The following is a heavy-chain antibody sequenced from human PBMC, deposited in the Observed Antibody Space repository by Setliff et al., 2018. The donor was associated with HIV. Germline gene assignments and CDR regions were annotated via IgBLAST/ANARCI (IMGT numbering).Heavy chain of an antibody. CDR2: INLVTGKT. V-gene: IGHV1-3*01. CDR1: GNTFARQSHD. J-gene: IGHJ4*02. Sequence: ASVKVSCKTSGNTFARQSHDLHWVRQVPGQGLEWMGWINLVTGKTAYLQKFQGRVTMTTDTATSTAYMEVRSLRSDDTAVYYCARTDYGGNSGGNYFDYWGQGSLVTVSS. D-gene: IGHD4-17*01. CDR3: ARTDYGGNSGGNYFDY.